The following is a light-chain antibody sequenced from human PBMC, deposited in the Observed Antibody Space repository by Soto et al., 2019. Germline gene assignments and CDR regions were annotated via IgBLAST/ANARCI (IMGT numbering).Light chain of an antibody. V-gene: IGKV1-27*01. CDR2: AAS. J-gene: IGKJ3*01. Sequence: DIQMTQSPTSLSASVGDRVTITCRASQGIRNFVAWYQQKPGKAPKLLIYAASTLQSGVPSRFSGNGSGTDFTLTINSLQPEDVETYACQKYSSVPVFGPGTKVEIK. CDR3: QKYSSVPV. CDR1: QGIRNF.